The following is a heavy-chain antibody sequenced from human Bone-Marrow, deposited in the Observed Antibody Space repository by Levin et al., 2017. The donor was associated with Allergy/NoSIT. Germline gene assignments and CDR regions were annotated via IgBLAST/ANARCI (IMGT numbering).Heavy chain of an antibody. CDR2: IIPVFGAA. Sequence: SVKVSCKASGGTFSSNAISWVRQAPGQGLEWMGGIIPVFGAANYAQKFQGRVTITADEPTTSVYMELIGLRSEDTAVYYCARGLTDFGMCLGNYFDAWGQGTLVSVSS. CDR3: ARGLTDFGMCLGNYFDA. J-gene: IGHJ5*02. V-gene: IGHV1-69*13. CDR1: GGTFSSNA. D-gene: IGHD1-7*01.